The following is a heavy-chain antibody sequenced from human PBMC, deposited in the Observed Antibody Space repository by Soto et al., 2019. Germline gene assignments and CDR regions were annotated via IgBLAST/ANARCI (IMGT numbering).Heavy chain of an antibody. V-gene: IGHV3-48*01. Sequence: EVQLVESGGGLVQPAGSLRLSCAASGFSISDCSMNWVRRAPGKGLEWISYISTNNDAIYYADSVKGRFTISRDNAKNSLYRQMNSLRAEDTALYYCASVLGSRRSGSYPSYWGQGTLVTVSS. CDR3: ASVLGSRRSGSYPSY. CDR1: GFSISDCS. J-gene: IGHJ4*02. D-gene: IGHD3-10*01. CDR2: ISTNNDAI.